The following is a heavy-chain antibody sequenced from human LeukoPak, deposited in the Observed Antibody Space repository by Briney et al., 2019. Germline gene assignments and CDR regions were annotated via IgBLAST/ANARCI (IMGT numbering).Heavy chain of an antibody. J-gene: IGHJ6*03. Sequence: ASVKVSCKASGGPFSSYAISWVRQAPGQGLEWMGGIIPIFGTANYAQKFQGRVTITTDESTSTAYMELSSLRSEDTAVYYCARGDKDYDSSGFYDYYYMDVWGKGTTVTVSS. CDR2: IIPIFGTA. CDR3: ARGDKDYDSSGFYDYYYMDV. D-gene: IGHD3-22*01. CDR1: GGPFSSYA. V-gene: IGHV1-69*05.